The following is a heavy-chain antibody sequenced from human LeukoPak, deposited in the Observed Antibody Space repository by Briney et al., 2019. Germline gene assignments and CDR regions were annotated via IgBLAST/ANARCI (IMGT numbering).Heavy chain of an antibody. Sequence: ASVKVSCKASGYTFTGYYMHWVRQAPGQGLEWMGWINPNSGGINYAQKFQGRVTMTRDTSISTAYMELSRLRSDDTAVYYCARGPAVGITTTWGQGTLVTVSS. D-gene: IGHD2-21*01. CDR1: GYTFTGYY. CDR2: INPNSGGI. CDR3: ARGPAVGITTT. J-gene: IGHJ5*02. V-gene: IGHV1-2*02.